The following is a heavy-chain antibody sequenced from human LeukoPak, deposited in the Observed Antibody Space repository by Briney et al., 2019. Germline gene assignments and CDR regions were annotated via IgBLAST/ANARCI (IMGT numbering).Heavy chain of an antibody. Sequence: GGSLRLSCAASEFTFTSYELNWVRQAPGKGLEWVSYISSSGNTISYADSVEGRFTISRDNAKNSLYLQVISLRAEDTAVYYCARRSPNYYFDYWGQGTPVTVSS. J-gene: IGHJ4*02. V-gene: IGHV3-48*03. CDR3: ARRSPNYYFDY. CDR1: EFTFTSYE. CDR2: ISSSGNTI.